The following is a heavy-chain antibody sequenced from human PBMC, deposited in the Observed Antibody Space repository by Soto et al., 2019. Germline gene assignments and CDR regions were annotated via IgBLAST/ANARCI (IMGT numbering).Heavy chain of an antibody. V-gene: IGHV3-23*01. CDR1: GFTFSSYG. Sequence: EVQLLESGGGLVQPGGSLRLSCAASGFTFSSYGINWVRQAPGKGLEWVSGISGSGDSTHYADSVKGRFTISRDNSKNTLYLQMNSLRVEDTAVYYCAKQAPYSNSWYEIDHWGQGTLVTVSS. J-gene: IGHJ4*02. D-gene: IGHD6-13*01. CDR3: AKQAPYSNSWYEIDH. CDR2: ISGSGDST.